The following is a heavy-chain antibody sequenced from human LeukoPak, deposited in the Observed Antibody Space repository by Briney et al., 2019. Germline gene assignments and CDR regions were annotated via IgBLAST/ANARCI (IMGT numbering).Heavy chain of an antibody. J-gene: IGHJ4*02. CDR3: ARESSSPGCFDY. V-gene: IGHV3-21*01. CDR2: ISSSSSYI. D-gene: IGHD6-6*01. CDR1: GFTFSSYS. Sequence: GGSLRLSCAASGFTFSSYSMNWVRQAPGKGLEWVSSISSSSSYIYYADSVKGRFTISRDNAKNSPYLQMNSLRAEDTAVYYCARESSSPGCFDYWGQGTLVTVSS.